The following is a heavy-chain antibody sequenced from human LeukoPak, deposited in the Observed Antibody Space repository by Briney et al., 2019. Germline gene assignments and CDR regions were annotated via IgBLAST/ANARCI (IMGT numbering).Heavy chain of an antibody. V-gene: IGHV1-46*01. CDR1: GYTFTSYY. D-gene: IGHD3-22*01. Sequence: ASVKVSCKASGYTFTSYYMHWVRQAPGQGLEWMGIINPSGGSTSYAQKFQDRVTMTRDMSTSTVYMELSSLRSEDAAVYYCARSPADYYDSSGLYPIWREPFDYWGQGTLVTVSS. CDR3: ARSPADYYDSSGLYPIWREPFDY. J-gene: IGHJ4*02. CDR2: INPSGGST.